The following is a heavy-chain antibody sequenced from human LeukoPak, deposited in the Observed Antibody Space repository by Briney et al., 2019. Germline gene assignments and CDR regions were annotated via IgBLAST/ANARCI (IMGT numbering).Heavy chain of an antibody. CDR3: ARAGSSGPHAFDI. Sequence: GGSLRLSCAASGFTFSSYSMNWVRQAPGKGLEWVSSISSSSSYIYYADSVKGRFTISRDNAKNSLYLQMNSLRAEDTAVYYCARAGSSGPHAFDIWGQGTMVTVSS. J-gene: IGHJ3*02. D-gene: IGHD6-19*01. CDR1: GFTFSSYS. V-gene: IGHV3-21*01. CDR2: ISSSSSYI.